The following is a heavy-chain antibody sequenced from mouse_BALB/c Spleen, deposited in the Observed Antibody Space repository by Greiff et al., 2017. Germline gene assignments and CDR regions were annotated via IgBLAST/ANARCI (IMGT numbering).Heavy chain of an antibody. CDR3: ARRSPYYGSYVVYAMDY. D-gene: IGHD2-10*01. Sequence: DVMLVESGGGLVQPGGSRKLSCAASGFTFSSFGMHWVRQAPEKGLEWVAYISSGSSTIYYADTVKGRFTISRDNARNTLFLEMTRIRSEDTAMYYCARRSPYYGSYVVYAMDYWGQGTSVTVSS. CDR2: ISSGSSTI. J-gene: IGHJ4*01. V-gene: IGHV5-17*02. CDR1: GFTFSSFG.